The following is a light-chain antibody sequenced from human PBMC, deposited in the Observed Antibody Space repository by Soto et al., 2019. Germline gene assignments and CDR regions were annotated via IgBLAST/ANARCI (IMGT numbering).Light chain of an antibody. CDR2: SGN. Sequence: QSVLTQPPSTSGTPGQRVTISCTGSSSNIGSNSVQWYQQLPKTTPKLLIYSGNHRPSGVLDRFSGSKSGATASLAISGLRSDDEADYYCASWDDSLNGVVFGGGTKLTVL. V-gene: IGLV1-44*01. J-gene: IGLJ3*02. CDR3: ASWDDSLNGVV. CDR1: SSNIGSNS.